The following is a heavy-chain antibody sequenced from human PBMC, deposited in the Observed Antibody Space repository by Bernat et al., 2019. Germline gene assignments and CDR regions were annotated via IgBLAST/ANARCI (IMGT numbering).Heavy chain of an antibody. V-gene: IGHV3-66*01. Sequence: EVQLVESGGGLVQPGGSLRLSCAASGFTVSSNYMSWVRQAPGKGLEWGSVIESGGSTYYADSVKGRFTISRDNSKNTLYLQMNSLRAEDTAVYYCARDRGYLSETFDYWGQGTLVTVSS. D-gene: IGHD3-22*01. CDR3: ARDRGYLSETFDY. J-gene: IGHJ4*02. CDR1: GFTVSSNY. CDR2: IESGGST.